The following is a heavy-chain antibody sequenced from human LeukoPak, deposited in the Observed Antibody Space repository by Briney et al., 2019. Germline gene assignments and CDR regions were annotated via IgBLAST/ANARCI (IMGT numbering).Heavy chain of an antibody. D-gene: IGHD3-10*01. Sequence: SETLSLTCTVSGGSISSSSYYWGWIRQPPGKGLEWIGSIYYSGSTYYNPSLKSRVTISVDTSKNQFSLKLSSVTAADTAVYYCARDQSPLWFGELFPYNWFDPWGQGTLVTVSS. V-gene: IGHV4-39*07. CDR2: IYYSGST. J-gene: IGHJ5*02. CDR3: ARDQSPLWFGELFPYNWFDP. CDR1: GGSISSSSYY.